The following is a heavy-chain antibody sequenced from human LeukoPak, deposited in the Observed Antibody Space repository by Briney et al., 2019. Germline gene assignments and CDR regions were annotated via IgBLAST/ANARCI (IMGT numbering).Heavy chain of an antibody. Sequence: GESLKISCQGSGYSFSTYWITWVRQLPGKGLEWMGIIYPGDSDTRYSPSFQGQVTISTDESVSTAYLQWTSLRASDTAMYYCARQGGIAAAGTLDYWGQGTLVTVSP. V-gene: IGHV5-51*01. CDR3: ARQGGIAAAGTLDY. D-gene: IGHD6-13*01. CDR1: GYSFSTYW. J-gene: IGHJ4*02. CDR2: IYPGDSDT.